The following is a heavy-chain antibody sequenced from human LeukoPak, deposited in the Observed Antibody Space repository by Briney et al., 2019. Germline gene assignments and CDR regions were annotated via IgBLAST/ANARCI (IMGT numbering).Heavy chain of an antibody. Sequence: ASVKVSCKASGGTFSSYAISWVRQAPGQGLEWMGRIIPILGIANYAQKFQGRVTITADKSPSTAYMELSSLRSEDTAVYYCARADYDILTGYLPVDYFDYWGQGTLVTVSS. D-gene: IGHD3-9*01. J-gene: IGHJ4*02. CDR2: IIPILGIA. V-gene: IGHV1-69*04. CDR1: GGTFSSYA. CDR3: ARADYDILTGYLPVDYFDY.